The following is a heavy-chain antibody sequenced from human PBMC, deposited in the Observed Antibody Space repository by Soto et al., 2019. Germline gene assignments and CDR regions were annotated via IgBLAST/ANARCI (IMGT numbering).Heavy chain of an antibody. CDR2: GSYSENS. D-gene: IGHD1-20*01. Sequence: QVQLQESGPGLVKPSETLSLMCTVSGGSFSSYDWNWIRQPPGKGLEWIGFGSYSENSKYNPSLESRVTISVDPSKDQFSLRLSSATAADTAVYYCARGSLPNWKGYSYMEVWGQGTTVTVSS. CDR3: ARGSLPNWKGYSYMEV. J-gene: IGHJ6*03. V-gene: IGHV4-59*12. CDR1: GGSFSSYD.